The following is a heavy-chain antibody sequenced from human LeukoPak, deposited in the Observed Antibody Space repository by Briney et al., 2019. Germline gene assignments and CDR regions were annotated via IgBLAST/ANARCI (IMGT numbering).Heavy chain of an antibody. CDR2: INHSGST. J-gene: IGHJ4*02. D-gene: IGHD3-10*01. V-gene: IGHV4-34*01. CDR3: ASTYYYGSSKYDY. CDR1: GGSFSGYY. Sequence: SETLSLTCAVYGGSFSGYYWSWIRQPPGKGLEWIGEINHSGSTNYNPSLKSRVTISVDTSKNQFSLELSSVTAADTAVYYCASTYYYGSSKYDYWGQGTLVTVSS.